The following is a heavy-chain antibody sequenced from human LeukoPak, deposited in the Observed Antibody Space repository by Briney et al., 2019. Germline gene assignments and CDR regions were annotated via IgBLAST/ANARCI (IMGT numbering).Heavy chain of an antibody. CDR2: INPSGGST. J-gene: IGHJ4*02. D-gene: IGHD6-13*01. V-gene: IGHV1-46*01. CDR3: ARADPSSWYYY. CDR1: GYTFTSFY. Sequence: ASVKVSCKASGYTFTSFYMHWVRQAPGQGREWMGIINPSGGSTSYAQKFQGRVTMTRDTSTSTVYMGLSSLRSEDTAVYYCARADPSSWYYYWGQGTLVTVSS.